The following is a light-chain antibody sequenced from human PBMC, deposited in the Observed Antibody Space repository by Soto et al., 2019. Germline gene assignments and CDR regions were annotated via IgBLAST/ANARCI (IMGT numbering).Light chain of an antibody. J-gene: IGKJ4*01. CDR3: QKYYTTPHT. V-gene: IGKV4-1*01. CDR1: QTVFYSSNTKNY. CDR2: WAS. Sequence: DIVMTQSPDSLAVSLGERATINCKSSQTVFYSSNTKNYLAWYQQKSGQPPKLLIYWASSRESGVPDRFSGSGSGTDFPLTISSLQAEDVAVYYCQKYYTTPHTFGGGTKVEIK.